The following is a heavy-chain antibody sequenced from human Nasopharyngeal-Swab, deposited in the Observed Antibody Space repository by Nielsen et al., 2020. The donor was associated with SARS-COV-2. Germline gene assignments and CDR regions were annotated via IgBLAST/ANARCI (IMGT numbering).Heavy chain of an antibody. CDR2: INHSGST. D-gene: IGHD6-13*01. V-gene: IGHV4-34*01. CDR3: ARGDSSSWYPNKGYYMGV. CDR1: GGSFSGYY. Sequence: SETLSLTCAVYGGSFSGYYWSWIRQPPGKGLEWIGEINHSGSTNYNPSLKSRVTISVDTSKNQFSLKLSSVTAADTAAYYCARGDSSSWYPNKGYYMGVWGKGTTVTVSS. J-gene: IGHJ6*03.